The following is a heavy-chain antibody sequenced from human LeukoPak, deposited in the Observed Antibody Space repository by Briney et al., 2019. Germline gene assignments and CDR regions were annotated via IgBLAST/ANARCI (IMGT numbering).Heavy chain of an antibody. V-gene: IGHV3-23*01. J-gene: IGHJ4*02. Sequence: PGGSLRLSCTASGFTFGDYAMSWFRQALGKGLEWVSDISGGGSSTHYADSVKGRFTISRENSQNTLYLQMNSLRAEDTAVYYCAKDGYGVLDYWGQGTLVTVSS. D-gene: IGHD4-17*01. CDR2: ISGGGSST. CDR1: GFTFGDYA. CDR3: AKDGYGVLDY.